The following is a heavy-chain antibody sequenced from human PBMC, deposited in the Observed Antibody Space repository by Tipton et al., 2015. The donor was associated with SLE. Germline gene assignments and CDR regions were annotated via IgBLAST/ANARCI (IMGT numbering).Heavy chain of an antibody. CDR2: IYTSGST. CDR3: ARNRAFDI. Sequence: LRLSCTVSDGSISSYYWSWIRQPPGKGLEWIGYIYTSGSTNYNPSLKSRVTISVDTSKNQFSLKLSSVTAADTAVYYCARNRAFDIWGQGTMVTVSS. CDR1: DGSISSYY. D-gene: IGHD2/OR15-2a*01. V-gene: IGHV4-4*09. J-gene: IGHJ3*02.